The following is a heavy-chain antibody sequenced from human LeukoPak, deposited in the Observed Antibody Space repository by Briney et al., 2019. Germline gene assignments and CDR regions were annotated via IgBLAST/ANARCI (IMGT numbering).Heavy chain of an antibody. CDR3: ARIPPGLQYCSSTSCHFDY. D-gene: IGHD2-2*01. CDR2: ISSSGTTI. J-gene: IGHJ4*02. CDR1: GFTFSSYE. V-gene: IGHV3-48*03. Sequence: PGGSLRLSCAASGFTFSSYEMNWVRQAPGKGLEWVSYISSSGTTIYYADSVKGRFTISRDNAKNSLYLQMNSLRAEDTALYYCARIPPGLQYCSSTSCHFDYWGQGTLVTVSS.